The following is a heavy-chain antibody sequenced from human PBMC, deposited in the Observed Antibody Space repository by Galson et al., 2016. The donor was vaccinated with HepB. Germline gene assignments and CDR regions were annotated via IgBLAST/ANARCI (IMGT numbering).Heavy chain of an antibody. V-gene: IGHV5-51*01. D-gene: IGHD4-17*01. J-gene: IGHJ4*02. CDR2: IFPRDFET. Sequence: QSGAEVKKPGESLKISCKGSGYIFNSYWIVWVRQMPGKGLEWMGIIFPRDFETRYSPSFQGRVTISAEMSLSTAYLQWNSLKASDTAIYYCARQGDDYGLAYWGQGALVTVSS. CDR1: GYIFNSYW. CDR3: ARQGDDYGLAY.